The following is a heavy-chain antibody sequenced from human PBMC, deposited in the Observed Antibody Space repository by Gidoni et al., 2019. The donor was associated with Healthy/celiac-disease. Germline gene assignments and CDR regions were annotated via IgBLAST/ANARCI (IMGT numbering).Heavy chain of an antibody. Sequence: QVQLVQSGAEGKKPGASVKVSCKASGYNFTSYYLHWVRQAPGQGLEWMGIINPSGGSTSYAQKFQGRVTMTRDTSTSTVYMELSSLRSEDTAVYYCARVGQHGSFDYWGQGTLGTVSS. V-gene: IGHV1-46*01. CDR3: ARVGQHGSFDY. D-gene: IGHD3-3*01. CDR1: GYNFTSYY. CDR2: INPSGGST. J-gene: IGHJ4*02.